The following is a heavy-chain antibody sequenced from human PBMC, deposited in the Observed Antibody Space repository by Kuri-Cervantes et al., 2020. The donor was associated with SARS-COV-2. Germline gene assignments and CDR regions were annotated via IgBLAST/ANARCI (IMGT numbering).Heavy chain of an antibody. J-gene: IGHJ5*02. CDR2: IYHSGST. Sequence: SETLSLTCAVSGYSISSGYYWGWIRQPPGKGLEWIGSIYHSGSTNYNPSLKSRVTISVDTSKNQFSLKLSSVTAADTAVYYCARGEAGRGWFDPWGQGTLVTVSS. V-gene: IGHV4-38-2*01. D-gene: IGHD3-16*01. CDR1: GYSISSGYY. CDR3: ARGEAGRGWFDP.